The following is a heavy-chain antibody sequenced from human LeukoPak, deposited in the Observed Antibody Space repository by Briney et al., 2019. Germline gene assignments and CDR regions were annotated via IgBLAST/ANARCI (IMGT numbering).Heavy chain of an antibody. CDR1: GGSISSSSYY. Sequence: SETLSLTCTVSGGSISSSSYYWGWIRQPPGKGLEWIGSIYYSGSTYYNPSLKSRVTTSVDTSKNQFSLKLSSVTAADTAVYYCARLPEAVAGFYYYGMDVWGQGTTVTVSS. J-gene: IGHJ6*02. CDR2: IYYSGST. CDR3: ARLPEAVAGFYYYGMDV. V-gene: IGHV4-39*01. D-gene: IGHD6-19*01.